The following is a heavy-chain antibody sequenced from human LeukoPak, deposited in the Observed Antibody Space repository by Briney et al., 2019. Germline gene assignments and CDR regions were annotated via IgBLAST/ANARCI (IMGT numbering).Heavy chain of an antibody. CDR2: IYYSGST. J-gene: IGHJ6*02. CDR3: ARTTGYCSGGSCYRDSYYGMEV. Sequence: NPSETLSLTCTVSGGSISSYYLSWIRQPPGKGLEWIGYIYYSGSTNYNPSLKSRVTISVDTSKNQFSLKLSSVTAADTAVYYCARTTGYCSGGSCYRDSYYGMEVWGQGTTVTVSS. V-gene: IGHV4-59*01. CDR1: GGSISSYY. D-gene: IGHD2-15*01.